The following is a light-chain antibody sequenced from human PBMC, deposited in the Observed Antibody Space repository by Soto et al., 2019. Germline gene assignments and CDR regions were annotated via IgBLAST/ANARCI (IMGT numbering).Light chain of an antibody. CDR1: QSISSY. CDR3: QPYNSDSRT. J-gene: IGKJ1*01. V-gene: IGKV1-5*03. CDR2: KAS. Sequence: DIQMTQSPSTLAASVGDRVTITCRASQSISSYLAWYRQKPGEAPKLLIYKASTLERGVPSRSSGSGSGTDFTLTISSLQPDDFATYYCQPYNSDSRTFGQGTKVDIK.